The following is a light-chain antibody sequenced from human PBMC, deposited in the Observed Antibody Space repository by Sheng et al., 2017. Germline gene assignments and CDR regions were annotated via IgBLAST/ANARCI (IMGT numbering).Light chain of an antibody. CDR3: FSYAGSFRV. J-gene: IGLJ3*02. CDR2: DVT. V-gene: IGLV2-23*02. Sequence: QSALTQPASVSGSPGQSITISCTGTSSDVGSYNLVSWYQHHPGKAPKLMIYDVTKRPSGISIRFSGSKSGNTASLTISGLQADDEADYYCFSYAGSFRVFGGGTKLTVL. CDR1: SSDVGSYNL.